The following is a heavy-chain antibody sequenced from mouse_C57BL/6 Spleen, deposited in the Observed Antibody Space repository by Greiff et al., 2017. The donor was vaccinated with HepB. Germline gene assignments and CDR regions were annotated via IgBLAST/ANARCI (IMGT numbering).Heavy chain of an antibody. CDR3: ARSYDYHYYYAMDF. J-gene: IGHJ4*01. D-gene: IGHD2-4*01. Sequence: QVQLQQPGAELVKPGASVKLSCKASGYTFTSYWMHWVKQRPGQGLEWIGMIHPNSGSTNYNEKFKSKATLTVDKSSSTAYMQLSNLTSEDSAVYYCARSYDYHYYYAMDFWGQGTSVPVSS. CDR1: GYTFTSYW. V-gene: IGHV1-64*01. CDR2: IHPNSGST.